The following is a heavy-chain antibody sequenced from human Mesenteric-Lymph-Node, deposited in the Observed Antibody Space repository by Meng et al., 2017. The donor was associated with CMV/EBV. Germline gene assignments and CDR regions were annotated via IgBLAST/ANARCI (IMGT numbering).Heavy chain of an antibody. V-gene: IGHV3-7*01. J-gene: IGHJ2*01. CDR1: GFTFGDYA. CDR2: IKQDGSEK. Sequence: GESLKISCTASGFTFGDYAMTWVRHTPGKGLEWVANIKQDGSEKQYVDSVKGRFTISRDNAKNSLYLQMNNLSAEDTAVYYCAGGAGWIFDLWGRGTLVTVSS. CDR3: AGGAGWIFDL. D-gene: IGHD5-12*01.